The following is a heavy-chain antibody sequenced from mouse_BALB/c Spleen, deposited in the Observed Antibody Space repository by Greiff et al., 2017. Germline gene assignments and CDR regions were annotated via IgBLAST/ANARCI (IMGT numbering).Heavy chain of an antibody. Sequence: EVKLVESGGGLVKPGGSLKLSCAASGFTFSSYAMSWVRQTPEKRLEWVASISSGGSTYYPDSVKGRFTISRDNARNILYLQMSSLRSEDTAMYYCARVRLPPLYYFDYWGQGTTLTVSS. V-gene: IGHV5-6-5*01. D-gene: IGHD1-2*01. CDR1: GFTFSSYA. CDR2: ISSGGST. CDR3: ARVRLPPLYYFDY. J-gene: IGHJ2*01.